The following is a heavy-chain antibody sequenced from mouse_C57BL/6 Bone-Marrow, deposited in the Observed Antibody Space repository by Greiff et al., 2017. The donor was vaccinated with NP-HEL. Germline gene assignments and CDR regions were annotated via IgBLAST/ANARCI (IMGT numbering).Heavy chain of an antibody. CDR2: ISNGGGST. V-gene: IGHV5-12*01. Sequence: LVESGGGLVQPGGSLKLSCAASGFTFSDYYMYWVRQTPEKRLEWVAYISNGGGSTYYPDTVKGRFTISRDNAKNTLYLQMSRLKSEDTAMYYCARQGDGNPWFAYWGQGTLVTVSA. CDR3: ARQGDGNPWFAY. D-gene: IGHD2-1*01. J-gene: IGHJ3*01. CDR1: GFTFSDYY.